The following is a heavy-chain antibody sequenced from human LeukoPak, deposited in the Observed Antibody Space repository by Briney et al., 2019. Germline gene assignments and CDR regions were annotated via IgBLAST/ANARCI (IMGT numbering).Heavy chain of an antibody. CDR1: GFTFDDYG. Sequence: GGSLRLSCAASGFTFDDYGMIWVRLVPGKGLEWVSGLHWNDNTIGYADSVKGRFTMSRDIAKNSLHLEMNSLRVEDTAVYYCARQLYYYYYMDVWGKGTTVTVSS. D-gene: IGHD2-2*01. J-gene: IGHJ6*03. V-gene: IGHV3-20*04. CDR2: LHWNDNTI. CDR3: ARQLYYYYYMDV.